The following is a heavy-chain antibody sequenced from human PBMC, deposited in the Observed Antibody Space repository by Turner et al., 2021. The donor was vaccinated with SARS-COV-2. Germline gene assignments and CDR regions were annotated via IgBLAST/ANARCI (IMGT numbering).Heavy chain of an antibody. Sequence: EVQLLESGGGLVQPGGSLRLSCSASGFTFSSYAMSWVRQDQGKGLEWVSAISGSGGSTYYADSVKGRFTISRDNSKNTMYLQMKSLRAEDTAVYYCAKDVGTIFGVVIDDYWGQGTLVNVSS. CDR2: ISGSGGST. J-gene: IGHJ4*02. D-gene: IGHD3-3*01. CDR3: AKDVGTIFGVVIDDY. V-gene: IGHV3-23*01. CDR1: GFTFSSYA.